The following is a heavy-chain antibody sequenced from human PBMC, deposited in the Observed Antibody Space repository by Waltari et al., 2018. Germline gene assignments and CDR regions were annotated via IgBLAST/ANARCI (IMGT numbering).Heavy chain of an antibody. V-gene: IGHV3-23*01. CDR1: GFTFSSYA. CDR2: ISGSGGST. D-gene: IGHD3-22*01. CDR3: AKDARKYYYDSSGYLISWGMDV. Sequence: EVQLLESGGGLVQPGGSLRLSCAASGFTFSSYAMSWVRQAPGKGLEWVSAISGSGGSTYYADSVKGLFTISRDISKNTLYLQMNSLRAEDTAVYYCAKDARKYYYDSSGYLISWGMDVWGQGTTVTVSS. J-gene: IGHJ6*02.